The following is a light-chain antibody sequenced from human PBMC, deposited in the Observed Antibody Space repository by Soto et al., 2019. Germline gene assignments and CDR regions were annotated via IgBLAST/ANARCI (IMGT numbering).Light chain of an antibody. CDR1: QTISSW. Sequence: DIQMTQSDTSLSASVGDRVTITCRASQTISSWLAWYQQKPGKAPKLLIYKASTLKSGVPSRFSGSGSGTDFTLTISCLQSEDFATYYCQQYYSYPRTFGQGTKVDI. J-gene: IGKJ1*01. CDR2: KAS. CDR3: QQYYSYPRT. V-gene: IGKV1-5*03.